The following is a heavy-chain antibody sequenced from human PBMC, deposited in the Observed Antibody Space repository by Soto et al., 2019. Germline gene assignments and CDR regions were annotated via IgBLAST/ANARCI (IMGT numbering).Heavy chain of an antibody. Sequence: QVQLVQSGAEVKKPGASVKVSCKASGYTFTSYGINWVRQAPGQGLEWMGWISAYNGNTNYVQKFQGRVTMTTDTSTGTAYMELRSQRSDDTSVYYCAREFDPAYSGYSDYWGQGTLVTVSS. CDR2: ISAYNGNT. J-gene: IGHJ4*02. CDR1: GYTFTSYG. CDR3: AREFDPAYSGYSDY. V-gene: IGHV1-18*01. D-gene: IGHD5-12*01.